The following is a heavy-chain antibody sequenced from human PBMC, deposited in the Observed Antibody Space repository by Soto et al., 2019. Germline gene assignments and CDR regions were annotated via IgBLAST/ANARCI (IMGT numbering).Heavy chain of an antibody. J-gene: IGHJ5*02. CDR1: GGSISRYY. CDR2: IYTSGST. V-gene: IGHV4-4*07. Sequence: SETLSRTWTVSGGSISRYYWSWIRQPAGKGLEWIGRIYTSGSTNYNPSLKSRVTMSVDTSKNQFSLKLSAVTAADTAVYYCARDRAATGDWFDPWGQGTLVTVSS. CDR3: ARDRAATGDWFDP. D-gene: IGHD2-15*01.